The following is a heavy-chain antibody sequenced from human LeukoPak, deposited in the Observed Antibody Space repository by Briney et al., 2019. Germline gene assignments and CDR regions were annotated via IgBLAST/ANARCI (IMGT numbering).Heavy chain of an antibody. CDR3: ARRTIHWYFDL. CDR2: INHSGST. V-gene: IGHV4-34*01. D-gene: IGHD1-14*01. J-gene: IGHJ2*01. Sequence: SETLSLTCAVYGGSFSGYYRSWIRQPPGKGLEWIGEINHSGSTNYNPSLKSRVTISVDTSKNQFSLKLSSVTAADTAVYYCARRTIHWYFDLWGRGTLVTVSS. CDR1: GGSFSGYY.